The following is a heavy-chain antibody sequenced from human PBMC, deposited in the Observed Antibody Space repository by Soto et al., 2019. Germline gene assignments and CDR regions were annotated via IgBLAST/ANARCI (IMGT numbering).Heavy chain of an antibody. V-gene: IGHV1-8*01. CDR3: ARLCTSCYSFAFDI. Sequence: GASVKVSCKASGYTFTSYDINWVRQATGQGLEWMGWMNPNSGNTGYAQKFQGRVTMTRNTSISTAYMELSSLRSEDTAVYYCARLCTSCYSFAFDIWGQGTMVTVSS. J-gene: IGHJ3*02. CDR1: GYTFTSYD. D-gene: IGHD2-2*01. CDR2: MNPNSGNT.